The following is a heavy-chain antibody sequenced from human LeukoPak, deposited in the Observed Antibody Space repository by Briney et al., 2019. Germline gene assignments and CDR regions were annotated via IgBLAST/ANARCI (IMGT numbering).Heavy chain of an antibody. D-gene: IGHD6-13*01. CDR2: IRYDGSNK. CDR1: GFTFSSYW. V-gene: IGHV3-30*02. CDR3: ARVSRYSSSYDAFDI. Sequence: GGALRLSCAASGFTFSSYWMSWVRQAPGKGLEWVAFIRYDGSNKYYADSVKGRFTISRDNSKNTLYLQMNNLRAEDTAVYYCARVSRYSSSYDAFDIWGQGTMVTVSS. J-gene: IGHJ3*02.